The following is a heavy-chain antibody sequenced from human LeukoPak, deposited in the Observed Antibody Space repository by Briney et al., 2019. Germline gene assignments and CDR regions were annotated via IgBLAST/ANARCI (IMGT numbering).Heavy chain of an antibody. D-gene: IGHD5-12*01. Sequence: SVKVSCKASGGTFSSYAISWVRQAPGQGLEWMGRIIPILGIANYAQKFQGRVTITADKSTSTAYMELSSLRSEDTAVYYCARFRSGYDSFDYWGQGTPVTVSS. CDR2: IIPILGIA. CDR1: GGTFSSYA. CDR3: ARFRSGYDSFDY. J-gene: IGHJ4*02. V-gene: IGHV1-69*04.